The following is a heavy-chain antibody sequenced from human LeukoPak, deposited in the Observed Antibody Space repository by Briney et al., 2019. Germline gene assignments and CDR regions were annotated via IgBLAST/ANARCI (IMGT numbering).Heavy chain of an antibody. CDR1: RFTVSNNH. Sequence: GGSLRLSCVASRFTVSNNHMNWVRQTPGKGLEWVSVIYNGDNTYYADSVQGRFTISKDNSKNTLYLQMNSLRPEDTAVYFCARASRWLAFDNWGQGTLVTVSS. V-gene: IGHV3-66*01. CDR3: ARASRWLAFDN. J-gene: IGHJ4*02. CDR2: IYNGDNT. D-gene: IGHD6-19*01.